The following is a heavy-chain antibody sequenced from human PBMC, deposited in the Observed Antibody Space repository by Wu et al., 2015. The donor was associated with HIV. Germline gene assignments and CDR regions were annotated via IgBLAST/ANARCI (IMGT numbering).Heavy chain of an antibody. D-gene: IGHD3-22*01. CDR3: ARGEGFGREGGAGKAYYYDSSGYFFYYMDV. V-gene: IGHV1-69*12. CDR2: IIPMFTTT. Sequence: QVQLVQSGAEVKKPGSSVKVSCKVSGGTFSTYAITWVRQAPGQGLEWMGGIIPMFTTTNYAQKFTGRVTITADESTTTAYMELRSLRSEDTAVYYCARGEGFGREGGAGKAYYYDSSGYFFYYMDVWGKGARSPVSS. J-gene: IGHJ6*03. CDR1: GGTFSTYA.